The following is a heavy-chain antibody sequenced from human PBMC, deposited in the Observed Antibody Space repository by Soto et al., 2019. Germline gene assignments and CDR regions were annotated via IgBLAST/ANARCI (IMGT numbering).Heavy chain of an antibody. CDR2: INHSGST. J-gene: IGHJ6*03. CDR1: GGSFSGYY. V-gene: IGHV4-34*01. Sequence: SETLSLTCAVYGGSFSGYYWSWIRQPPGKGLEWIGEINHSGSTNYNPSLKSRVTISVDTSKNQFSLKLSSVTAADTAVYYCARGGIPRQYYYYYYYMDVWGKGTTVTVSS. D-gene: IGHD2-21*01. CDR3: ARGGIPRQYYYYYYYMDV.